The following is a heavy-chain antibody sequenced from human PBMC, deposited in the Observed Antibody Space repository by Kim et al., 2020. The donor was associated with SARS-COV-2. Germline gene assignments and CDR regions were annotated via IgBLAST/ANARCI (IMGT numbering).Heavy chain of an antibody. CDR1: GYRFTTYW. J-gene: IGHJ4*02. CDR2: IYPADSDA. CDR3: TRLGATTAPYYFDF. Sequence: GESLKISCKGTGYRFTTYWIAWVRQMPGKGLEWMGIIYPADSDARYSPSFQGQVTISADKSISTAYLQWNGLKASDTAIYFCTRLGATTAPYYFDFLGQGTLVTVSS. D-gene: IGHD3-16*01. V-gene: IGHV5-51*01.